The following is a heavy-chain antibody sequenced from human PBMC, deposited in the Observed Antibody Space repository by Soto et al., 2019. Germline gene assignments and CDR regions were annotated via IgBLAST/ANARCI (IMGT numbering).Heavy chain of an antibody. CDR1: GGTFSSYA. CDR2: IIPIFGTA. CDR3: ARDGPSTTGTIGAEYFQH. D-gene: IGHD1-1*01. V-gene: IGHV1-69*13. J-gene: IGHJ1*01. Sequence: GASVKVSCKASGGTFSSYAISWVRQAPGQGLEWMGGIIPIFGTANYAQKFQGRVTITADESTSTAYMELSSLRSEDTAVYYCARDGPSTTGTIGAEYFQHWGQGTLVTVSS.